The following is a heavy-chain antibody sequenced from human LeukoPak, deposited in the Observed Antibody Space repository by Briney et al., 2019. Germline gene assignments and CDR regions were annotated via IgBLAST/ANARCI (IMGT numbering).Heavy chain of an antibody. Sequence: PSETLSLTCAVYGGSLSGYYWSWIRQPPGKGLEWIGEINHSGSTNYNPSLKSRVTISVDTSKNQFSLKLSSVTAADTAVYYCARRASGYDSWGQGTLVTVSS. V-gene: IGHV4-34*01. J-gene: IGHJ5*02. CDR2: INHSGST. D-gene: IGHD5-12*01. CDR1: GGSLSGYY. CDR3: ARRASGYDS.